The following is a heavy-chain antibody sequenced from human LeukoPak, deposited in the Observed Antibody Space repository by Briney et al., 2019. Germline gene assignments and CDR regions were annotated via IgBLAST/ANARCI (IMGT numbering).Heavy chain of an antibody. D-gene: IGHD6-6*01. CDR2: ISAYNGNT. CDR1: GYTFTSYG. CDR3: AREYEYSSSSGAFDI. V-gene: IGHV1-18*01. Sequence: GASVKVSCKASGYTFTSYGISWVRQAPGQGLEWMGWISAYNGNTNYAQKLQGRVTMTRDTSTSTVYMELSSLRSEDTAVYYCAREYEYSSSSGAFDIWGQGTMVTVSS. J-gene: IGHJ3*02.